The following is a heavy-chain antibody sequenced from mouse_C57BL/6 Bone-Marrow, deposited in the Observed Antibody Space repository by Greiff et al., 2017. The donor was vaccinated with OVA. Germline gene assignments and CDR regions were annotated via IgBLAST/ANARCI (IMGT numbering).Heavy chain of an antibody. CDR3: ARDPNYYGSSYSNWYFDV. Sequence: QVQLQQPGAELVMPGASVKLSCKASGYTFTSYWMHWVKQRPGQGLEWIGEIDPSDSYTNYNQKFKGKSTLTVDKSSSTAYMQLSSLTSEDSAGYYCARDPNYYGSSYSNWYFDVWGTGTTVTVSS. D-gene: IGHD1-1*01. V-gene: IGHV1-69*01. CDR1: GYTFTSYW. J-gene: IGHJ1*03. CDR2: IDPSDSYT.